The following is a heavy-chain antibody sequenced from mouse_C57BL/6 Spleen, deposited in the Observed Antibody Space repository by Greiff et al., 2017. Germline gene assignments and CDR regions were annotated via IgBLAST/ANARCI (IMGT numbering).Heavy chain of an antibody. Sequence: QVQLQQPGAELVKPGASVKLSCKASGYTFTNYWMHWVKQRPGRGLEWIGSIDPNSGGTKYNEKFKSKATLTGDKPSSTAYMELSSLTSEDSAGYYWARSEYDGRWDFWGRGTGATVTV. CDR2: IDPNSGGT. CDR3: ARSEYDGRWDFWG. J-gene: IGHJ1*03. V-gene: IGHV1-72*01. D-gene: IGHD2-3*01. CDR1: GYTFTNYW.